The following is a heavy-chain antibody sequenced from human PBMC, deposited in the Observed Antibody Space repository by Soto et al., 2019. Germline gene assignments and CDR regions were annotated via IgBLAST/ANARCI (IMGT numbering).Heavy chain of an antibody. CDR1: GGSFSGYY. V-gene: IGHV4-34*01. CDR2: INHSGST. J-gene: IGHJ6*02. D-gene: IGHD2-15*01. CDR3: ARRKDCSGGSCYGMDV. Sequence: KSSETLSLTCAVYGGSFSGYYWSWIRQPPGKGLEWIGEINHSGSTNYNPSLKSRVTISVDTSKNQFSLKLSSVTAADTAVYYCARRKDCSGGSCYGMDVWGQGXTVTVYS.